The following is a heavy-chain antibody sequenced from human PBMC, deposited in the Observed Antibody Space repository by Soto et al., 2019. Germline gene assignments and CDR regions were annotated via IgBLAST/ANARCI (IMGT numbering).Heavy chain of an antibody. D-gene: IGHD2-2*01. CDR1: GFTFSSYS. CDR2: ISSSSSTI. V-gene: IGHV3-48*01. Sequence: EVQLVESGGGLVQPGGSLRLSCAASGFTFSSYSMNWVRQAPGKGLEWVSYISSSSSTIYYADSVKGRFTISRDNAKNSRYLQMNCLRAEDTAVYYCARDQSCSSTSCYSSPEPPFIDYWGQGTLVTVSS. CDR3: ARDQSCSSTSCYSSPEPPFIDY. J-gene: IGHJ4*02.